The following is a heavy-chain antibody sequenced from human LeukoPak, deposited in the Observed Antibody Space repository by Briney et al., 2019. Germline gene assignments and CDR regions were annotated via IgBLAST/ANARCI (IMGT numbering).Heavy chain of an antibody. D-gene: IGHD3-3*01. CDR3: ASGLPYYDFWSGYPKNWFDP. V-gene: IGHV4-39*01. Sequence: KTSETLSLTCTVSGGSISSSSYYWGWIRQPPGKGLEWIGSIYYSGSTYYNPSLKSRVTISVDTSKNQFSLKLSSVTAADTAVYYCASGLPYYDFWSGYPKNWFDPWGQGTLVTVSS. CDR2: IYYSGST. J-gene: IGHJ5*02. CDR1: GGSISSSSYY.